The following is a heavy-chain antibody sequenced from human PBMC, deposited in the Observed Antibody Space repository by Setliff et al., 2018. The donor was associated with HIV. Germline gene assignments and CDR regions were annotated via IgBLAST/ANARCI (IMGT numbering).Heavy chain of an antibody. CDR2: IDWDDDK. Sequence: SGPTLVNPTQTLTLTCTFSGFSLSTSGMCVTWIRQSPGKALEWLARIDWDDDKFYSTSLKTRLTTSKDTSKNQVVLTMTNMDPVDTATYYCARTGAVTGRKPSLLLGYFDYWGQRALVTVSS. D-gene: IGHD6-19*01. J-gene: IGHJ4*02. CDR3: ARTGAVTGRKPSLLLGYFDY. CDR1: GFSLSTSGMC. V-gene: IGHV2-70*17.